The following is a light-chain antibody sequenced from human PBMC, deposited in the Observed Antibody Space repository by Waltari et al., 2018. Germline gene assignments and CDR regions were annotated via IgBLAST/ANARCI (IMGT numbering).Light chain of an antibody. V-gene: IGLV1-47*01. Sequence: QSVLTQPPSASGTPGQRVTISCSGPISNIGYNYVYWYQQLPGTAPKLLIYRNNQRPSGVPDRFSGSKSGTSASLAISGLRSEDEADYYCATWDDSLSGPVFGGGTKLTVL. CDR3: ATWDDSLSGPV. J-gene: IGLJ3*02. CDR1: ISNIGYNY. CDR2: RNN.